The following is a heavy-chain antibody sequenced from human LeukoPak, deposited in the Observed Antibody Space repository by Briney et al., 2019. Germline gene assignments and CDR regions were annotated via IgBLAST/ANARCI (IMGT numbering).Heavy chain of an antibody. J-gene: IGHJ3*02. V-gene: IGHV3-64D*09. CDR3: VKDPHYSDNILGSFDI. CDR1: GFTFSSYP. Sequence: GGSRRLSCSASGFTFSSYPMHWVRQAPGKGLEYVSAISKNGGTTYYAGSVKGRFTISRDNSKNTLYLQMSSLRAEDTAVYYCVKDPHYSDNILGSFDIWGQGTMVTVSS. D-gene: IGHD4-23*01. CDR2: ISKNGGTT.